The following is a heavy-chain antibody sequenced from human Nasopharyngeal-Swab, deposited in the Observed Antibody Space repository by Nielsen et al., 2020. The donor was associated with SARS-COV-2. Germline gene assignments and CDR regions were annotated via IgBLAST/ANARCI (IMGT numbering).Heavy chain of an antibody. CDR3: ARASTIFGVVISYWFDP. CDR2: IYYSGST. V-gene: IGHV4-31*03. CDR1: GGSISSGGYY. D-gene: IGHD3-3*01. Sequence: TLSLTCTVSGGSISSGGYYWSWIRQHPGKGLEWIGYIYYSGSTYYNPSLKSRVTISVDTSKNQFSLKLSSVTAADTAVYYCARASTIFGVVISYWFDPWGQGTLVTVSS. J-gene: IGHJ5*02.